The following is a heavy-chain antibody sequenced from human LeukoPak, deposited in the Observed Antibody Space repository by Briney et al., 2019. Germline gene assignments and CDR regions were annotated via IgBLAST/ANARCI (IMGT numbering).Heavy chain of an antibody. D-gene: IGHD6-6*01. J-gene: IGHJ4*02. Sequence: GGSLRLSCAASGFTFSSYSMNWVRQAPGKGLEWVSSISSSSSYIYYADSVKGRFTISRDNSKNTLYLQMNSLRAEDTAVYYCARDLEEQLVLIDYWGQGTLVTVSS. CDR1: GFTFSSYS. CDR2: ISSSSSYI. CDR3: ARDLEEQLVLIDY. V-gene: IGHV3-21*01.